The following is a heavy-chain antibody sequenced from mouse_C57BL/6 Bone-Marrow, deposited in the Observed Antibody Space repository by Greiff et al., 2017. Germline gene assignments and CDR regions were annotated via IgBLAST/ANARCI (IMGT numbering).Heavy chain of an antibody. J-gene: IGHJ2*01. V-gene: IGHV5-6*01. CDR3: ARQTHGY. Sequence: EVNLVESGGDLVKPGGSLKLSCAASGFTFSSYGMSWVRQTPDKRLEWVATISSGGSYTYYPDSVKGRFTISRDNAKNTLYLQMSSLKSEDTAMYYCARQTHGYWGQGTTLTVSS. CDR1: GFTFSSYG. CDR2: ISSGGSYT.